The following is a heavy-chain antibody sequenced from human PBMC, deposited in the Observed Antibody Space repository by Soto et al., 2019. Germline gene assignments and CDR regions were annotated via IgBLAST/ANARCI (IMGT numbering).Heavy chain of an antibody. J-gene: IGHJ3*02. CDR1: GYTFTSYG. CDR3: ARDRSDSSRADSFDI. CDR2: ISAYNGNT. V-gene: IGHV1-18*04. D-gene: IGHD6-25*01. Sequence: VASVKVSCKASGYTFTSYGISWVRQAPGQGLEWMGWISAYNGNTNYAQKLQGRVTMTTDTSTSTAYMELRSLRAEDTAVYYCARDRSDSSRADSFDIWGQGTMVTVSS.